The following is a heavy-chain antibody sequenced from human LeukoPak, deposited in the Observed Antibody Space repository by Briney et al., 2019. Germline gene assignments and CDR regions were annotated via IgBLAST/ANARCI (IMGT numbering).Heavy chain of an antibody. CDR1: GFTFSSYA. D-gene: IGHD1-1*01. CDR3: ARAAAGTPNGYYYYGMDV. Sequence: GGSLRLSCAASGFTFSSYAMHWVRQAPGKGLEWVAVISYDGSNKYYADSVKGRFTISRDNSKNTLYLRMNSLRAEDTAVYYCARAAAGTPNGYYYYGMDVWGQGTTVTVSS. CDR2: ISYDGSNK. V-gene: IGHV3-30-3*01. J-gene: IGHJ6*02.